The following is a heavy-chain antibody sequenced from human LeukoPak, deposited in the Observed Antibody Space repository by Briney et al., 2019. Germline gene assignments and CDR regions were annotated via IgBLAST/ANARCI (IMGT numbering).Heavy chain of an antibody. CDR1: GYTFTSYG. CDR2: ISAYNGNT. CDR3: ARECGGSFPYYYYGMDV. V-gene: IGHV1-18*01. D-gene: IGHD2-15*01. J-gene: IGHJ6*02. Sequence: ASVKVSCKASGYTFTSYGISWVRQAPGQGLEWMGWISAYNGNTNYAQKLQGGVTMTTDTSTSTAYMELRSLRSDDTAVYYCARECGGSFPYYYYGMDVWGQGTTVTVS.